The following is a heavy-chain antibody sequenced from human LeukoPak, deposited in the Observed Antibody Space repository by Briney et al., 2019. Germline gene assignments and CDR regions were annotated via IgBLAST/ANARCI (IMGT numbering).Heavy chain of an antibody. V-gene: IGHV3-23*01. CDR2: ISGSGGST. J-gene: IGHJ4*02. CDR3: AKVGEGSSGPNDY. D-gene: IGHD6-19*01. Sequence: PGGSLRLSCAASGFTFSSYAMSWVRQAPGKGLEWVSGISGSGGSTYYADSVKGRFTISRDNSKNTLCLQMNSLRAEDTAVYYCAKVGEGSSGPNDYWGQGTLVTVSS. CDR1: GFTFSSYA.